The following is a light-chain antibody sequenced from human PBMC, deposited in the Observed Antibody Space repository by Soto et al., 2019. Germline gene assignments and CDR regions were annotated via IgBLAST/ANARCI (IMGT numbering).Light chain of an antibody. V-gene: IGKV3-15*01. CDR3: QQYNNWPPYT. Sequence: EIVMTQSPATLSVSPGERATLSCRASQSVGSGLSWYQQKPDQAPRLLIYGASTRATGVPARFSGSGSGAEFTLTISSLQSEDYAVYYCQQYNNWPPYTFGQGTKVDNK. J-gene: IGKJ2*01. CDR1: QSVGSG. CDR2: GAS.